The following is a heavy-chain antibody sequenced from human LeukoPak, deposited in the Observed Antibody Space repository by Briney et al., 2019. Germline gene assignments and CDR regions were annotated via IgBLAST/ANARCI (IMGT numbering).Heavy chain of an antibody. CDR1: GSTFRSYA. V-gene: IGHV3-23*01. D-gene: IGHD6-19*01. J-gene: IGHJ4*02. Sequence: GGSLRLSCAASGSTFRSYAMSWVREAPGKGLEGVSAISGSGGSTYYADSVKGRFTISRDNSKNTLYLQMNSLRAEDTAVYYCAKLDAQWLARPYFDYWGQGTLVTVSS. CDR2: ISGSGGST. CDR3: AKLDAQWLARPYFDY.